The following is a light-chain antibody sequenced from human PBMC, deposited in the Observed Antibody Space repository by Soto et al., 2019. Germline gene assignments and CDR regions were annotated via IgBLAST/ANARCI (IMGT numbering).Light chain of an antibody. Sequence: IVLTQSSATLSLSPRERATLYCRSIQSVSSYLAWYQQKPGQSPRLLLYDASTRAPGIPATFSGSGTATALTPTTSSLEHADSAVSHCHQHSNWHSITFGQGTRLEIK. CDR2: DAS. V-gene: IGKV3-11*01. CDR1: QSVSSY. CDR3: HQHSNWHSIT. J-gene: IGKJ5*01.